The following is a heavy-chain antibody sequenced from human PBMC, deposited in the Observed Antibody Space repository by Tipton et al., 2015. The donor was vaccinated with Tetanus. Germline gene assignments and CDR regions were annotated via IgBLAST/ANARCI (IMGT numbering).Heavy chain of an antibody. CDR2: IHHSGLA. D-gene: IGHD4-11*01. Sequence: TLSLTCFVSGASARSEKYYWSWIRQPPGKGLEWIAFIHHSGLAFSKPSLKSRVSISIDTSQNQFSLRLTSVTAADTAVYFCARNVYTVTNDAFDIWGHGTLVNVSS. CDR3: ARNVYTVTNDAFDI. CDR1: GASARSEKYY. V-gene: IGHV4-30-4*01. J-gene: IGHJ3*02.